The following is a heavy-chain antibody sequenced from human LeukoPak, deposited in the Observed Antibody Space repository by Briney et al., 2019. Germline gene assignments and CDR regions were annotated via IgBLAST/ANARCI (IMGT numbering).Heavy chain of an antibody. CDR3: ARVTTGGYYNC. CDR1: GGSISSGSYY. J-gene: IGHJ4*02. V-gene: IGHV4-61*02. D-gene: IGHD3-22*01. Sequence: SETLSLTCTVSGGSISSGSYYWSWIRQPTGKGLEWIGRIYTSGSTNYNPSLKSRVTISVDTSKNQFSLKLSSVTAADTAVYYCARVTTGGYYNCWGQGTLVTVSS. CDR2: IYTSGST.